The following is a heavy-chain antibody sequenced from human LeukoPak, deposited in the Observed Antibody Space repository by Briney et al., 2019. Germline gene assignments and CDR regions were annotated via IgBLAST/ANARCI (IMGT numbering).Heavy chain of an antibody. CDR3: ARGRTIFGYYYYYYMDV. J-gene: IGHJ6*03. V-gene: IGHV1-69*06. CDR1: GGTFSSYA. CDR2: IIPIFGTA. Sequence: GASVKVSCKASGGTFSSYAISWVRQAPGQGLEWMGGIIPIFGTANYAQKFQGRVTITADKSTSTAYMELSSLRSEDTAVYYCARGRTIFGYYYYYYMDVWGKGTTVTISS. D-gene: IGHD3-9*01.